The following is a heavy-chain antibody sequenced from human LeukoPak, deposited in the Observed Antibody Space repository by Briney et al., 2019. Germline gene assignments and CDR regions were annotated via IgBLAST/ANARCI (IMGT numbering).Heavy chain of an antibody. V-gene: IGHV1-2*02. CDR2: INPNSGGT. J-gene: IGHJ4*02. CDR3: ARTYYYVSSGYYPNFDY. Sequence: GASVKVSCKASGYTFTGYYMHWVRQAPGQGLEWMGWINPNSGGTNYAQKFQGRVTMTRDTSISTDYMELSRLRSDDTAVYYCARTYYYVSSGYYPNFDYWGQGTLVTVSS. D-gene: IGHD3-22*01. CDR1: GYTFTGYY.